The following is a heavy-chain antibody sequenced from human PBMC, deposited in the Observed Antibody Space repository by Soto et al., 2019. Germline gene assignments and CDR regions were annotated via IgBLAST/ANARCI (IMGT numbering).Heavy chain of an antibody. J-gene: IGHJ4*02. Sequence: EVQLVESGGGLVKPGESLRLSCAASGFTFANAWMDWVRQAPGKGLEWVGRIKMKVDGGTADYAAPVKGRFTISRDDSENTLDLQMTSLKSEDTAIYYCTTEMGGAPAHWGQGTLVTVSS. V-gene: IGHV3-15*07. CDR1: GFTFANAW. CDR2: IKMKVDGGTA. D-gene: IGHD3-16*01. CDR3: TTEMGGAPAH.